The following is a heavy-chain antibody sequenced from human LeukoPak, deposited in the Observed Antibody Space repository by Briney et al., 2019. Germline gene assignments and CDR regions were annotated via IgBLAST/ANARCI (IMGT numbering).Heavy chain of an antibody. CDR3: ARDPRIQLEPQGGDY. CDR2: ISGSGGST. Sequence: PGGSLRLSCAASGFTFSSYAMSWVRQAPGKGLEWVSAISGSGGSTYYADSVKGRFTISRDNSKNTLYLQMNSLRAEDTAVYYCARDPRIQLEPQGGDYWGQGTLVTVSS. V-gene: IGHV3-23*01. D-gene: IGHD1-1*01. CDR1: GFTFSSYA. J-gene: IGHJ4*02.